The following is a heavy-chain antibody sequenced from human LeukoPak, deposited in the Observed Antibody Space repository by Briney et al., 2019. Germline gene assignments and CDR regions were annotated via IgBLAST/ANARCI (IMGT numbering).Heavy chain of an antibody. CDR3: ARVGQQLPGSNYIDV. Sequence: GGSLRLSCAASGFTFSSYSMNWVRQAPGKGLEWVSYISSSSSTIYYADSVKGRFTISRDNAKNSLYLQMNSLRAEDTAVYYCARVGQQLPGSNYIDVWGKGTTVTVSS. V-gene: IGHV3-48*04. CDR1: GFTFSSYS. D-gene: IGHD6-13*01. J-gene: IGHJ6*03. CDR2: ISSSSSTI.